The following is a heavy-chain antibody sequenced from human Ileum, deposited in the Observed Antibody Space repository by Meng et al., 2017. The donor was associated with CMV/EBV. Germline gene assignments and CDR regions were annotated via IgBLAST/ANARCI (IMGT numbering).Heavy chain of an antibody. CDR3: AKDKQWHFDY. J-gene: IGHJ4*02. Sequence: QVRMVESGGGVVQPGGSLRLSCAASGFTFNDYNMHWVRQAPGKGLEWVTFIRYDESDKNYADSVKGRFTISRDNSKNTLYLQMNSLRAEDTAVYYCAKDKQWHFDYWGQGILVTVSS. CDR2: IRYDESDK. D-gene: IGHD6-19*01. CDR1: GFTFNDYN. V-gene: IGHV3-30*02.